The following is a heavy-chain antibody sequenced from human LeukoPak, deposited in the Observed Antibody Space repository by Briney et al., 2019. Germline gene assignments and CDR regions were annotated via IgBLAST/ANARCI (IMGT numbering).Heavy chain of an antibody. CDR2: VSSNGGST. J-gene: IGHJ4*02. CDR3: ARGEYYFDY. Sequence: PGGSLRLSCSASGFTFSSYAMHWVRQAPGKGLEYVSGVSSNGGSTYYADSLKGRFTVSRDNAKNSLYLRMNNLRAEDTAVYYCARGEYYFDYWGQGTLVTVSS. CDR1: GFTFSSYA. V-gene: IGHV3-64*04.